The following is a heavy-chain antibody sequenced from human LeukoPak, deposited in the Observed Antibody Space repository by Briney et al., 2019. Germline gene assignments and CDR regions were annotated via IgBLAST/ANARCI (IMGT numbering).Heavy chain of an antibody. CDR1: GFTFRSYW. CDR3: ARVVNPYYYYGMDV. V-gene: IGHV3-74*03. CDR2: INSDGRST. J-gene: IGHJ6*02. Sequence: PGGSLRLSCAASGFTFRSYWMHWVRQAPGKGLLWVSHINSDGRSTTYADSVKGRFTISRDNSKNTLYLQMNSLRAEDTAVYYCARVVNPYYYYGMDVWGQGTTVTVSS. D-gene: IGHD3-22*01.